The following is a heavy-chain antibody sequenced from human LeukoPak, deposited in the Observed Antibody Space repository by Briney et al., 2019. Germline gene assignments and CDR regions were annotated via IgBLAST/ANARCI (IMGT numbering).Heavy chain of an antibody. D-gene: IGHD5-24*01. CDR3: ARNKRWLQGWNDAFDI. Sequence: GASVKVSCKASGYTFTSYGISWVRQAPGQGLEWMGWISAYNGNTNYAQKLQGRVTMTTDTSTSTAYMELRSLRSDDTAVYYCARNKRWLQGWNDAFDIWGQGTMVTVSS. CDR1: GYTFTSYG. V-gene: IGHV1-18*01. CDR2: ISAYNGNT. J-gene: IGHJ3*02.